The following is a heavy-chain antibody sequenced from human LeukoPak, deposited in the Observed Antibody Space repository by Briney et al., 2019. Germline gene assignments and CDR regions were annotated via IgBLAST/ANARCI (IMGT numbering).Heavy chain of an antibody. CDR2: ISYDGSNK. D-gene: IGHD5-24*01. V-gene: IGHV3-30*03. J-gene: IGHJ4*02. CDR3: ARGDGRWLQSPIGDY. CDR1: GFTFSSYG. Sequence: GGSLRLSCAASGFTFSSYGIHWVRQAPGKGLEWVAVISYDGSNKYYADSVKGRFTISRDNSKNTLYLQMNSLRAEDTAVYYCARGDGRWLQSPIGDYWGQGTLVTVSA.